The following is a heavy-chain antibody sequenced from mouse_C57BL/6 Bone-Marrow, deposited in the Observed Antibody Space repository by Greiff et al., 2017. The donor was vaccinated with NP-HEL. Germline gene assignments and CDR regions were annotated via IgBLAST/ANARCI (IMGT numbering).Heavy chain of an antibody. J-gene: IGHJ3*01. Sequence: VQLQQSGAELARPGASVKLSCKASGYTFTSHGISWVKQRTGQGLEWIGEIYPRSGTTYYNEKFKGKATLTADKSSSTAYMELRSLTSEDSAVYVCARDDVYYSWFAYWGQGTLVTVSA. CDR1: GYTFTSHG. V-gene: IGHV1-81*01. CDR3: ARDDVYYSWFAY. CDR2: IYPRSGTT. D-gene: IGHD2-3*01.